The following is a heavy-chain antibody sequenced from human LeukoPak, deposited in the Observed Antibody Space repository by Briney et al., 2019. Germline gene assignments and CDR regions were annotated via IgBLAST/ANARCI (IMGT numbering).Heavy chain of an antibody. D-gene: IGHD1-26*01. V-gene: IGHV3-21*01. J-gene: IGHJ4*02. CDR3: ARDQGSGKLDY. Sequence: GGSLRLSCAASGFTFDDYGMNWVRQAPGKGLEWVSSISSSSSYIYYADSVKGRFTISRDNAKNSLYLQMNSLRAEDTAVYYCARDQGSGKLDYWGQGTLVTVSS. CDR1: GFTFDDYG. CDR2: ISSSSSYI.